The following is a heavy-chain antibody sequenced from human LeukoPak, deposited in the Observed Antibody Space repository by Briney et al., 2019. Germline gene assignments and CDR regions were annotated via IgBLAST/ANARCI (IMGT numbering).Heavy chain of an antibody. CDR3: ARDPLGYFDL. CDR2: ISQGGEAT. J-gene: IGHJ2*01. CDR1: GFTFSSYA. V-gene: IGHV3-23*01. Sequence: GGSLRLSCAASGFTFSSYAMSWVRQAPGKGPEWVSVISQGGEATYYADSVKGRFTISRDNSKDTVYLQMNSLRAEDTAVYYCARDPLGYFDLWGRGTLVTVSS.